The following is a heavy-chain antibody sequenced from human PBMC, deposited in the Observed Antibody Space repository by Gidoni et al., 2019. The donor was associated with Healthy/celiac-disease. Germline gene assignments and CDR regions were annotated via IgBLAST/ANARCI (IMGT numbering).Heavy chain of an antibody. J-gene: IGHJ1*01. D-gene: IGHD3-10*01. Sequence: QVQLQQWGAGLLKPSEPLSLTCAVSGGSFSGSYWSWYRQPPGKGLEWSGEINHSGSTNYNPSLKSRVTRSVDTSKNQFSLKLSAVTAADTAVYYCARGHLYYYGSGSYYNRYCQHWGQGTLVTVSS. V-gene: IGHV4-34*01. CDR2: INHSGST. CDR3: ARGHLYYYGSGSYYNRYCQH. CDR1: GGSFSGSY.